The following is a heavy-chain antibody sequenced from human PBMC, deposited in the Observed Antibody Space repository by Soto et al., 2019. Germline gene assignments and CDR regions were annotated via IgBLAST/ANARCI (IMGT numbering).Heavy chain of an antibody. Sequence: PGGSLRLSCAASGFTFSSYAMSWVRQAPGKGLEWASAISGSGGSTYYADSVKGRFTISRDNSKNTLYLQMNSLRAEDTAVYYCAKNDYGDYTFDYWGQGTLVTVSS. CDR3: AKNDYGDYTFDY. CDR1: GFTFSSYA. V-gene: IGHV3-23*01. D-gene: IGHD4-17*01. CDR2: ISGSGGST. J-gene: IGHJ4*02.